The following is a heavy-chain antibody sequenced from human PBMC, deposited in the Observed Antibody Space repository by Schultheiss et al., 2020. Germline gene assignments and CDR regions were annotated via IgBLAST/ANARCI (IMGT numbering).Heavy chain of an antibody. V-gene: IGHV3-11*01. CDR2: ISSSGSTI. D-gene: IGHD3-16*01. CDR3: AGSPGLGAYYFDY. Sequence: GGSLRLSCAASGFTFSDYYMSWIRQAPGKGLEWVSYISSSGSTIYYADSVKGRFTISRDNAKNSLYLQMNSLRAEDTAVYYCAGSPGLGAYYFDYWGQGTLVTVSS. CDR1: GFTFSDYY. J-gene: IGHJ4*02.